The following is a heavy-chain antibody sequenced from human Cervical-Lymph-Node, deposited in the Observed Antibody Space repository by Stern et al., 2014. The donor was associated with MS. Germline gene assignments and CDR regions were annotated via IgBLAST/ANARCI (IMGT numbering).Heavy chain of an antibody. CDR2: IDWDDDK. CDR3: ARSQDPGSGYDFDY. D-gene: IGHD5-12*01. CDR1: GFSLSTRGMR. V-gene: IGHV2-70*04. Sequence: QVTLRESGPALVKPTQTLTLTCTFSGFSLSTRGMRVGWIRQPPGKALEWLARIDWDDDKFYSTSLKTRLTISKDTSKNQVVLTMTNMDPVDTATYYCARSQDPGSGYDFDYWGQGTLVTVSS. J-gene: IGHJ4*02.